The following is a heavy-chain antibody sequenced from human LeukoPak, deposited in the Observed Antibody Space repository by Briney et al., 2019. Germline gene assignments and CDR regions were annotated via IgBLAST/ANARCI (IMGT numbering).Heavy chain of an antibody. CDR2: IYHSGST. J-gene: IGHJ4*02. CDR1: GFTFSSCGM. CDR3: ARAIEVGAMTPFDY. Sequence: GSLRLSCAASGFTFSSCGMSWVRQPPGNGLEWIGSIYHSGSTYYNPSLKSRVTISVDTSKNQFSLKLTSVTAADTAVYYCARAIEVGAMTPFDYWGQGTLVTVSS. D-gene: IGHD1-26*01. V-gene: IGHV4-38-2*01.